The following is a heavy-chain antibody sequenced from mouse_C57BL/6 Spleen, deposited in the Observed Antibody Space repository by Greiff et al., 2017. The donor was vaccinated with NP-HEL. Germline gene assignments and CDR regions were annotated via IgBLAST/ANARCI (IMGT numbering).Heavy chain of an antibody. V-gene: IGHV1-82*01. D-gene: IGHD2-5*01. J-gene: IGHJ2*01. CDR2: IYPGDGDT. CDR1: GYAFSSSW. Sequence: QVQLQQSGPELVKPGASVKISCKASGYAFSSSWMNWVKQRPGKGLEWIGRIYPGDGDTNYNGKFKGKATLTADKSSSPAYMQLNSLTSEDSAVYFCARCAYYSNYFDYWGQGTTLTVSS. CDR3: ARCAYYSNYFDY.